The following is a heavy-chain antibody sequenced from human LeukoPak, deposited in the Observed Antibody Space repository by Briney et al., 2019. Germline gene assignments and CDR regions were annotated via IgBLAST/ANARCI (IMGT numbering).Heavy chain of an antibody. Sequence: GRSLRLSCAASGFTFSSYSMNWVRQAPGKGLEWVSYISSSSSTIYYADSVKGRFTISRDNAKNSLYLQMNSLRDEDTAVYYCARALVLRYFDWLPKGPDAFDIWGQGTMVTVSS. CDR3: ARALVLRYFDWLPKGPDAFDI. CDR2: ISSSSSTI. D-gene: IGHD3-9*01. CDR1: GFTFSSYS. V-gene: IGHV3-48*02. J-gene: IGHJ3*02.